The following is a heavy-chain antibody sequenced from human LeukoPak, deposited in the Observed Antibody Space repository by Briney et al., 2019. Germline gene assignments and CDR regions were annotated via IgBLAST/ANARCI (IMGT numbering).Heavy chain of an antibody. CDR3: AKTGYSGSAYGTWYFDY. V-gene: IGHV3-30*02. CDR1: GFTFSSNG. J-gene: IGHJ4*02. D-gene: IGHD5-12*01. Sequence: PGGSLRLSYATSGFTFSSNGLHWVRRAPGKGLEWVAFIRYDGSNEYYADSVKGRFTISRDNSKNTLYLQMNSLRTEDTAVYYCAKTGYSGSAYGTWYFDYWGQGTLVTVSS. CDR2: IRYDGSNE.